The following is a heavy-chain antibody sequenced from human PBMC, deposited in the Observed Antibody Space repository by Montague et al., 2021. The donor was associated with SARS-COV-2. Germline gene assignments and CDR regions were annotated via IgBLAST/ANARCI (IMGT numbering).Heavy chain of an antibody. CDR1: GGSISSSSYY. D-gene: IGHD3-9*01. J-gene: IGHJ6*02. CDR3: ARDGGLRYFDWSIAPRFYYGMDV. CDR2: ISSSGSTI. Sequence: LSLTCTVSGGSISSSSYYWGWIRQPPGKGLEWVSYISSSGSTIYYADSVKGRFTISRDNAKNSLYLQMNSLRAEDTAVYYCARDGGLRYFDWSIAPRFYYGMDVWGQGTTVTVSS. V-gene: IGHV3-11*04.